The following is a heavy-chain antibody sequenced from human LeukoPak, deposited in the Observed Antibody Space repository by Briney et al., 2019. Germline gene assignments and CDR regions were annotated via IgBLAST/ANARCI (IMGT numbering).Heavy chain of an antibody. CDR1: GGSISSSSYY. D-gene: IGHD3-22*01. V-gene: IGHV4-39*01. J-gene: IGHJ4*02. CDR3: ARLGNPKRDYYDAPGDLLDY. CDR2: IYYSGST. Sequence: PSETLSLTCTVSGGSISSSSYYWGWIRQPPGKGLEWIGSIYYSGSTYYNPSLKSRVTISVDTSKNQFSLKLSSVTAADTAVYYCARLGNPKRDYYDAPGDLLDYWGQGTLVTVSS.